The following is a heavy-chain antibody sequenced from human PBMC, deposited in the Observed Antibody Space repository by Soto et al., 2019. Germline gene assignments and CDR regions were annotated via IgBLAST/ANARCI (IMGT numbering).Heavy chain of an antibody. V-gene: IGHV4-59*01. Sequence: SETLSLTCTVSGGSISRYYWSLIRQPPGKGLEWIGYMYNTGSTVYNPSFKSRVTISVDTSKNQFSLKLSSVTAADTAVHYCARDLWGYCGTDCYPLDVWGQGTTVTVSS. J-gene: IGHJ6*02. D-gene: IGHD2-21*02. CDR3: ARDLWGYCGTDCYPLDV. CDR1: GGSISRYY. CDR2: MYNTGST.